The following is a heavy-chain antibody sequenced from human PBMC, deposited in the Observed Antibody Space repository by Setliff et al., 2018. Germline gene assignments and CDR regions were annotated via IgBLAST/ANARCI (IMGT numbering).Heavy chain of an antibody. J-gene: IGHJ4*02. CDR1: GFTFSGSA. D-gene: IGHD4-17*01. Sequence: PGGSLRLSCAASGFTFSGSAVYWVRQASGRGLEWVGRIRSKSDSYATAYAASVKARFTISRDDSKNTAYLQVNSLKTEDTAAYYCAITMTTGVDFFDYWGQGTLVTVSS. CDR3: AITMTTGVDFFDY. V-gene: IGHV3-73*01. CDR2: IRSKSDSYAT.